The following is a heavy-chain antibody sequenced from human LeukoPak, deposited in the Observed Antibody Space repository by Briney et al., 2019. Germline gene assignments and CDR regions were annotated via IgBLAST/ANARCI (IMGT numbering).Heavy chain of an antibody. CDR1: GFTFSNAW. J-gene: IGHJ4*02. V-gene: IGHV3-15*01. CDR3: TTVDYDFWSGIDY. CDR2: IKSKTDGGTT. Sequence: GGSLRLSCAASGFTFSNAWMSWVRQAPGKGLEWVGRIKSKTDGGTTDYAAPVKGRFTISRDDSKNPLYLQMNSLKTEDTAVYYCTTVDYDFWSGIDYWGQGTLVTVSS. D-gene: IGHD3-3*01.